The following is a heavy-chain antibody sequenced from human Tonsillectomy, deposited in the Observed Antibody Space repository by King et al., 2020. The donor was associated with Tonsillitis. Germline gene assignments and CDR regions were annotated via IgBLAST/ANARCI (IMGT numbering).Heavy chain of an antibody. D-gene: IGHD3-10*01. CDR1: GFTFSSYA. J-gene: IGHJ4*02. CDR2: ISGSGGST. V-gene: IGHV3-23*04. CDR3: AKHLKGLWFGEPGIDY. Sequence: VQLVESGGGLVQPGGSLRLSCAASGFTFSSYAMSWVRQAPGKGLEWVSAISGSGGSTYYADSVKGRFNISRDNSKNTLYLQMNSLRAEDTAVYYCAKHLKGLWFGEPGIDYWGQGTLVTVSS.